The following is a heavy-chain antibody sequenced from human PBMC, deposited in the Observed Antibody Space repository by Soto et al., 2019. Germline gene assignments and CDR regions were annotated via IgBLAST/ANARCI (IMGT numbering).Heavy chain of an antibody. D-gene: IGHD7-27*01. CDR2: IKQDGSEK. Sequence: EVQLVESGGGLVQPGGSLRLSCAASGFTFSSYWRSWVRQAPGKGLEWVANIKQDGSEKYYVDSVKGRFTSSRDNAKNSLYLQMNSLRAEDTAVYYCARGLGIRGNWFDPWGQGTLVTVSS. CDR3: ARGLGIRGNWFDP. CDR1: GFTFSSYW. V-gene: IGHV3-7*01. J-gene: IGHJ5*02.